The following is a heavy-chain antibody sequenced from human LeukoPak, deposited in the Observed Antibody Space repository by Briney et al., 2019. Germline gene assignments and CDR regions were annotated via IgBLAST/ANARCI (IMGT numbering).Heavy chain of an antibody. Sequence: GRSLRLSCAASGFTFSSYGMHWVRQAPGKGLEWVAVIGYDRSNKYYGDSVKGRFTISRDNSRNTLYLQMTSLRAEDTAVYYCARVLWFGEVLKGDAFDIWGQGTMVTVSS. CDR2: IGYDRSNK. CDR3: ARVLWFGEVLKGDAFDI. D-gene: IGHD3-10*01. J-gene: IGHJ3*02. V-gene: IGHV3-33*01. CDR1: GFTFSSYG.